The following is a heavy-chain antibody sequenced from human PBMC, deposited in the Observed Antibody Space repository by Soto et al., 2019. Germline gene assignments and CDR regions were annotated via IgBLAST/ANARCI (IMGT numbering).Heavy chain of an antibody. CDR2: IIPIFGTA. CDR3: ARDMVVVAATRGGYYYYGMDV. Sequence: SVKVSCKASGGTFSSYAISWVRQAPGQGLEWMGGIIPIFGTANYAQKFQGRVTITADASTSTAYMELSSLRSEDTAVYYCARDMVVVAATRGGYYYYGMDVWGQGTTVTVSS. J-gene: IGHJ6*02. V-gene: IGHV1-69*13. CDR1: GGTFSSYA. D-gene: IGHD2-15*01.